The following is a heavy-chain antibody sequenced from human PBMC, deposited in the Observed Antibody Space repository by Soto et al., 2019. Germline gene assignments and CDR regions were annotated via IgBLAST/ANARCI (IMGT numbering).Heavy chain of an antibody. CDR2: IYYSGST. D-gene: IGHD2-2*01. Sequence: SETLSLTCPVSGGSISSSSYYWGWIRQPPGKGLEWIGSIYYSGSTYYNPSLKSRVTISVDTSKNQFSLKLSSVTAADTALYYCARHRRGIDQLLTYNWFDPWGQGTLVTVS. V-gene: IGHV4-39*01. CDR3: ARHRRGIDQLLTYNWFDP. CDR1: GGSISSSSYY. J-gene: IGHJ5*02.